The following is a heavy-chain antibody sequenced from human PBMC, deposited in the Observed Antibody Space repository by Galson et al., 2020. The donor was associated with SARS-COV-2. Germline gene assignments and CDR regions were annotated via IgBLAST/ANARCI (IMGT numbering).Heavy chain of an antibody. D-gene: IGHD3-10*01. V-gene: IGHV3-30*01. CDR1: GFTFSSYA. CDR3: ARGLPNLSGIYYYYYMDV. Sequence: GGSLRLSCAASGFTFSSYAMHWVRQAPGKGLEWVAVISYDGSNKYYADSVKGRFTISRDNSKNTLYLQMNSLRAEDTAVYYCARGLPNLSGIYYYYYMDVWGKGTTVTVSS. J-gene: IGHJ6*03. CDR2: ISYDGSNK.